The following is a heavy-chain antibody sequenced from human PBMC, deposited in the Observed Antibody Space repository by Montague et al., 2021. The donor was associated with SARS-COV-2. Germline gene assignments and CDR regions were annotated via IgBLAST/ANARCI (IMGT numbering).Heavy chain of an antibody. CDR3: ARLKRYFDSSGSPSAFDF. CDR2: IYYTGNT. CDR1: GGSITNNIDY. Sequence: ETLSLTCTVSGGSITNNIDYWAWIRQPPGKGLEWIGSIYYTGNTYYNPSLKSRVTISVVTSKNHFTLKLSSVTAAETAVYYCARLKRYFDSSGSPSAFDFWGQGTKVTISS. J-gene: IGHJ3*01. D-gene: IGHD3-22*01. V-gene: IGHV4-39*02.